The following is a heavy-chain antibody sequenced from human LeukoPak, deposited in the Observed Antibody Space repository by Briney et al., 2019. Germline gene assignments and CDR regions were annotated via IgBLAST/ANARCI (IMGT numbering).Heavy chain of an antibody. V-gene: IGHV4-59*01. Sequence: SETLSLTCTVSGGSISSYYCSWIRQPPGKGLEWIGYIYYSGSTNYNPSLKSRVTISVDTSKNQFSLKLSSVTAADTAVYYCASGPSYYYGMDVWGQGTTVTVSS. CDR3: ASGPSYYYGMDV. CDR1: GGSISSYY. J-gene: IGHJ6*02. CDR2: IYYSGST.